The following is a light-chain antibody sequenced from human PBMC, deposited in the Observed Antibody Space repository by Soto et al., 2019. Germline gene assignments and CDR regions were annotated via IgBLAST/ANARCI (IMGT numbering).Light chain of an antibody. V-gene: IGLV2-8*01. Sequence: QSALTQPPSASGSPGQSVTISCTGTSGDVGGYNYVSWYQQHPGKAPKLMISEVSERPSGVPDRFSGSKSGNTASLTVSGLQADDEADYYCSSYAGSNNLVFGGGTKVTVL. CDR2: EVS. CDR1: SGDVGGYNY. CDR3: SSYAGSNNLV. J-gene: IGLJ3*02.